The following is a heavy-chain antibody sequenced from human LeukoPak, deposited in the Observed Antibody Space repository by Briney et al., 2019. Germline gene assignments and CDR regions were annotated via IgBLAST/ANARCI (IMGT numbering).Heavy chain of an antibody. J-gene: IGHJ6*02. CDR2: TYPGDSDT. V-gene: IGHV5-51*01. D-gene: IGHD5-18*01. Sequence: GESLKISCKGSGYSFTSYWIGWVRQMPGKGLEWMGITYPGDSDTRYSPSFQGQVTISADKSVSTAYLQWSSLKASDTAMYYCARHTILDVDTEVHGMDVWGQGTTVTVSS. CDR1: GYSFTSYW. CDR3: ARHTILDVDTEVHGMDV.